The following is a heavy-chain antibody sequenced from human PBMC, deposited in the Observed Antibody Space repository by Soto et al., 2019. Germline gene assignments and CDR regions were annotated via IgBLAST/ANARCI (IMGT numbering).Heavy chain of an antibody. D-gene: IGHD3-3*01. V-gene: IGHV5-51*01. J-gene: IGHJ4*02. CDR3: AKQSGYYAHYFDY. CDR2: IYPVDSDT. Sequence: PGESLKISCQGSGYTFTNYWIGWVRQLPGKGLGWVGIIYPVDSDTRYNPSFRGQVTISADKSLSTAYLQWSSLKASDTAMYYCAKQSGYYAHYFDYWGQGALVTVSS. CDR1: GYTFTNYW.